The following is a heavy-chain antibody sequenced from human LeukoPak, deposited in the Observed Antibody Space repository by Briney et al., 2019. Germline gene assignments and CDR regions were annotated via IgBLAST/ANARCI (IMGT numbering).Heavy chain of an antibody. V-gene: IGHV6-1*01. Sequence: SQTLSLTCASSGDSVSSTSATWNWIGQSPSRGLEWLGRTYYRSKWYNVYAVSVKSRITINADTSKNQFSLQLNSVTPEDTAVYYCARRTGGFDYWGQGTLVTVSS. D-gene: IGHD3/OR15-3a*01. CDR1: GDSVSSTSAT. CDR2: TYYRSKWYN. CDR3: ARRTGGFDY. J-gene: IGHJ4*02.